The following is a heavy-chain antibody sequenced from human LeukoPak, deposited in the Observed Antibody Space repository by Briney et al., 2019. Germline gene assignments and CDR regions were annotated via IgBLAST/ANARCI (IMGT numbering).Heavy chain of an antibody. CDR1: GYRFTSYW. V-gene: IGHV5-51*01. CDR3: ARRSIVVVPAASEDYYYYYMDV. D-gene: IGHD2-2*01. J-gene: IGHJ6*03. CDR2: IYPGDSDT. Sequence: GESLKISCKGSGYRFTSYWIGWVRPMSGKGLEWMGIIYPGDSDTRYSPSFQGQVTISADKSISTAYLQWSSLKASDTAMYYCARRSIVVVPAASEDYYYYYMDVWGKGTTVTVSS.